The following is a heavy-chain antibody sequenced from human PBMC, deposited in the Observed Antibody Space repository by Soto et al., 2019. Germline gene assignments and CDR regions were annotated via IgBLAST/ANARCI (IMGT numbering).Heavy chain of an antibody. CDR1: GFSFSTYW. CDR3: ARVPVGDNMWFAS. V-gene: IGHV3-7*01. CDR2: IKEDGSDK. J-gene: IGHJ5*01. D-gene: IGHD2-21*01. Sequence: EVQLVESGGGLVQPGGSLRLSCAASGFSFSTYWMGWVRQAPGKGLEWVASIKEDGSDKYYVDSVKGRFTISRDNAKNSLSVQMNSLRAEDTAVYYCARVPVGDNMWFASWGQGTLVTVSS.